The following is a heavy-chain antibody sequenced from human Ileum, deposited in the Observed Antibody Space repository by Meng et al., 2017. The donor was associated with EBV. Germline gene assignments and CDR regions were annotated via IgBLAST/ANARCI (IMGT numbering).Heavy chain of an antibody. D-gene: IGHD1-7*01. Sequence: DSGHGLSKPSQPLPLTIISSDESITIGPYYWDWTRQPPWKGLEWIATIAYYGHNYYNPSLKSRVTVSKDLSKKQFSLKLSSVTAADTAVYYCARDSGNYRVDHWGQGTLVTVSS. CDR1: DESITIGPYY. J-gene: IGHJ4*02. CDR3: ARDSGNYRVDH. V-gene: IGHV4-39*07. CDR2: IAYYGHN.